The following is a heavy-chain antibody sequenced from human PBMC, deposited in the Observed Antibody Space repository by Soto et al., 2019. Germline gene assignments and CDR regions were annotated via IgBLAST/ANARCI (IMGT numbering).Heavy chain of an antibody. CDR3: ARSRDGDYPIDY. Sequence: ASVKVSCKASGGTFSSYTICWVRHAPGQGLEWMGRIIPILGIANYAQKFQGRVTITADKSTSTAYMELSSLRSEDTAVYYCARSRDGDYPIDYWGQGILVTVSS. D-gene: IGHD4-17*01. CDR1: GGTFSSYT. V-gene: IGHV1-69*02. J-gene: IGHJ4*02. CDR2: IIPILGIA.